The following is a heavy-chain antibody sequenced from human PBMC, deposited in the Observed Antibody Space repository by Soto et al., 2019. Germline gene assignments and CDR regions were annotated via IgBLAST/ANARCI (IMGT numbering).Heavy chain of an antibody. CDR3: ARPPAPNWNYAPAFDY. V-gene: IGHV3-7*03. CDR1: GFTFSSYW. Sequence: GGSLRLSCAASGFTFSSYWMSWVRQAPGKGLEWVANIKQEGSEKYYVDSVKGRFTISRDNAKNSLYLQMNSLRAEDTAVYSCARPPAPNWNYAPAFDYWGQGTLVTVSS. CDR2: IKQEGSEK. D-gene: IGHD1-7*01. J-gene: IGHJ4*02.